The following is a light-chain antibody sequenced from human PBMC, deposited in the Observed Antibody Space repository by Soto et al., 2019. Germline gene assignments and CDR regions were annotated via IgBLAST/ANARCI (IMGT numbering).Light chain of an antibody. CDR3: AAWDDSLNGVV. J-gene: IGLJ2*01. V-gene: IGLV1-44*01. CDR2: TNN. Sequence: QSVLTQPPSASGTPGQRVTISCSGSISNIGGNTVNWYQQLPGTAPKLLMYTNNQRPSGVPDRFSGSKSGTSASLAISGLQPEDEADYYCAAWDDSLNGVVFGGGTKLTVL. CDR1: ISNIGGNT.